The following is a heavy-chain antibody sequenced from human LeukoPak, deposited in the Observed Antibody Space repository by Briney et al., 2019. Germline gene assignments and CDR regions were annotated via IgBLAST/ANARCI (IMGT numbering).Heavy chain of an antibody. Sequence: SETLSLTCTVSGGSISSGDYYWSWIRQPPGKGLEWIGYIYYSGSTYYNPSLKSRVTISVDTPKNQFSLKLSSVTAADTAVYYCARDLYGSGSSYFDYWGQGTLVTVSS. D-gene: IGHD3-10*01. CDR1: GGSISSGDYY. J-gene: IGHJ4*02. CDR2: IYYSGST. V-gene: IGHV4-30-4*01. CDR3: ARDLYGSGSSYFDY.